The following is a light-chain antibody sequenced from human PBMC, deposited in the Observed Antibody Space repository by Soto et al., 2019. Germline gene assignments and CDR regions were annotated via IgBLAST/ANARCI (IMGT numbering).Light chain of an antibody. J-gene: IGKJ4*01. V-gene: IGKV3-20*01. Sequence: EIVLTQSPGTLSLSPGERATLSCRASQTMRSSHLAWYQQKPGQAPRLLIYGASTRTFDVPDRFSGSGSGTNITLTISRLQPEDFAVYYCQHYGTLLTFGGGTKVEIK. CDR1: QTMRSSH. CDR3: QHYGTLLT. CDR2: GAS.